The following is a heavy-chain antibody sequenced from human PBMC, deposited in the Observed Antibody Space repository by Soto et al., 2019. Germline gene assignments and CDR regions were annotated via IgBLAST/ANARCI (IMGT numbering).Heavy chain of an antibody. CDR3: AKPQWLVLLSSSGY. CDR2: ISGSGGST. CDR1: GFTFSSYA. D-gene: IGHD6-19*01. J-gene: IGHJ4*02. V-gene: IGHV3-23*01. Sequence: PGGSLRLTCAASGFTFSSYAMSWVRQAPGKGLEGVSAISGSGGSTYYADSVKGRFTISRHNSKSTLYLQMNSLRAEDTAVYYCAKPQWLVLLSSSGYWGQGTLVTVSS.